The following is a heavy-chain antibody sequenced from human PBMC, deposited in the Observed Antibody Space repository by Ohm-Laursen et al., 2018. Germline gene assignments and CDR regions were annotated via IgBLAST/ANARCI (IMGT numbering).Heavy chain of an antibody. V-gene: IGHV3-7*01. CDR2: IKQDGSEK. CDR1: GFTFSDYY. J-gene: IGHJ4*02. CDR3: ARDRANGGSHHDY. Sequence: SLRLSCTASGFTFSDYYMSWIRQAPGKGLEWVANIKQDGSEKYYVDSEKGRSTISRDNAKTTLYLQMNSLRAEDTAVYYCARDRANGGSHHDYWGQGTLVTVSS. D-gene: IGHD1-26*01.